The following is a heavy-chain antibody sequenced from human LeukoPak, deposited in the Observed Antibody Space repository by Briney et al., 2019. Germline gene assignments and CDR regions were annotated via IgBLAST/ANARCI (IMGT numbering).Heavy chain of an antibody. CDR2: IYYSGST. D-gene: IGHD2-15*01. J-gene: IGHJ4*02. CDR3: ARIGAVVRYFDY. CDR1: GGSISSYY. Sequence: SETLSLTCTVSGGSISSYYWSWIRQPPGKGLEWIGYIYYSGSTNYNPSLKSRVTISVDTSKNQFSLKLSSVTAADTAVYYCARIGAVVRYFDYWGQGTLVTVSS. V-gene: IGHV4-59*08.